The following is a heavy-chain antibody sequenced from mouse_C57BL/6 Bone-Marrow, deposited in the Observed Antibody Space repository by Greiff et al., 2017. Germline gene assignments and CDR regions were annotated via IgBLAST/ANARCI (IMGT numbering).Heavy chain of an antibody. J-gene: IGHJ3*01. CDR2: IDPENGDT. Sequence: EVKLMESGAELVRPGASVKLSCTASGFNIKDDYMHWVKQRPEQGLEWIGWIDPENGDTEYAAKFQGKATITADTSSNTAYLQLSSLTSEDTAVYYCTDYIPYWGQGTLVTVSA. V-gene: IGHV14-4*01. CDR1: GFNIKDDY. D-gene: IGHD2-12*01. CDR3: TDYIPY.